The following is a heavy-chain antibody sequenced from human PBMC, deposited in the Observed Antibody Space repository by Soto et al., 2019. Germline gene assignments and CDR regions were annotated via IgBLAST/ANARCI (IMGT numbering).Heavy chain of an antibody. Sequence: QIHLVQSGAEVKKPGASVKVSCKGSGYGFTTYGITWGRQAPGQGLEWMAWISDHNGNTNYSQKLQGRVTVTRDTSTSTAYMELRSLKSDDTAVHYCARGRYGDYWGQGALVTVSS. D-gene: IGHD1-1*01. CDR3: ARGRYGDY. CDR1: GYGFTTYG. V-gene: IGHV1-18*01. CDR2: ISDHNGNT. J-gene: IGHJ4*02.